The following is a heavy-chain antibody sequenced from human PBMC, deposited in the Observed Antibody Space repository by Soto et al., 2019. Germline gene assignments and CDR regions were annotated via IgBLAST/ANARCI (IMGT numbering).Heavy chain of an antibody. D-gene: IGHD3-16*01. CDR1: GFTFSSYE. V-gene: IGHV3-48*03. CDR2: ISSSGSTI. CDR3: ARGGNGYDAFDI. Sequence: GGSLRLSCAASGFTFSSYEMNWVRQAPGKGLEWVSYISSSGSTIYYADSVKGRFTISRDNAKNSLYLQMNSLRAEDTAFYYCARGGNGYDAFDIWGQGTMVTVSS. J-gene: IGHJ3*02.